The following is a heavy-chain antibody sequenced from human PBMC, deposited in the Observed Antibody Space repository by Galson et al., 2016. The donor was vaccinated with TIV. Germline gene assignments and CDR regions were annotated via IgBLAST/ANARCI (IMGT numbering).Heavy chain of an antibody. V-gene: IGHV4-38-2*01. CDR1: GYSIGSGYY. Sequence: ETLSLTCAVSGYSIGSGYYWGWIRQSPRKGLEWIAIISYSGSTYYNPSLESRAILSLDTSNNHFSLRLGSATAADTAVYYCARVATYGSGSYQGNFESWGQGILVSVSS. CDR3: ARVATYGSGSYQGNFES. CDR2: ISYSGST. J-gene: IGHJ4*02. D-gene: IGHD3-10*01.